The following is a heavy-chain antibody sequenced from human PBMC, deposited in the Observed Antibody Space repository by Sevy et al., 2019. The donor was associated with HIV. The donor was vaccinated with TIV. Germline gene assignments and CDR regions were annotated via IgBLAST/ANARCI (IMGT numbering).Heavy chain of an antibody. J-gene: IGHJ4*02. CDR3: AKDRVSGTYYTGDFDY. D-gene: IGHD3-10*01. CDR1: GFTFSTYA. V-gene: IGHV3-23*01. Sequence: GGSLRLSCAASGFTFSTYAMTWVRQAPGKGLEWVSVITISGGSTYYADSVKGRFTISRDNSKNNLYLQMNNLRAEDTAVYYCAKDRVSGTYYTGDFDYWGQGTLVTVSS. CDR2: ITISGGST.